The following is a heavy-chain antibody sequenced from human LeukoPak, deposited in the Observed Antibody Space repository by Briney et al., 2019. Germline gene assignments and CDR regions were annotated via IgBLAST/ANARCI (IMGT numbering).Heavy chain of an antibody. CDR2: IYYSGST. V-gene: IGHV4-31*03. CDR3: ARTPAGDCSSTSCPRTDAFDI. J-gene: IGHJ3*02. D-gene: IGHD2-2*01. Sequence: SETLSLTCTVPGGSISSGGYYWSWNRQHPGKCLEWIVYIYYSGSTYYNPSRKSRVTISVDTSKNQFSLTLSSVTAADTAVYYCARTPAGDCSSTSCPRTDAFDIWGQGTMVTGSS. CDR1: GGSISSGGYY.